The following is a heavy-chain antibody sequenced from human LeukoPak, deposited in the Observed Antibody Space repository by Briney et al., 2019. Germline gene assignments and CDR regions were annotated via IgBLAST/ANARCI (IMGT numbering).Heavy chain of an antibody. CDR2: INHSGST. J-gene: IGHJ4*02. Sequence: SETLSLTCAVYGGSFSGYYWCWIRQPPGKGLEWIGEINHSGSTNYNPSLKSRVTMSVDTSKNQFSLKLSSVTAADTAVYYCARVMVYGSGSSYYFDYWGQGTLVTVSS. D-gene: IGHD3-10*01. CDR3: ARVMVYGSGSSYYFDY. CDR1: GGSFSGYY. V-gene: IGHV4-34*01.